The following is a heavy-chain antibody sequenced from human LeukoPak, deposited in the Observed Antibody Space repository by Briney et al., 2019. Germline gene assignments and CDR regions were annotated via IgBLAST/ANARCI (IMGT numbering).Heavy chain of an antibody. D-gene: IGHD6-19*01. CDR1: GFIFDTYA. J-gene: IGHJ4*02. CDR2: MSGSGGTI. Sequence: GGSLRLSCAASGFIFDTYAMSWVRQAPGKGLEWVSAMSGSGGTIYYADSVKGRFTISRDNSKNTLYLQMNSLRAEDTAVYYCARARGIAVAGLMGFSDYWGQGTLVTVSS. CDR3: ARARGIAVAGLMGFSDY. V-gene: IGHV3-23*01.